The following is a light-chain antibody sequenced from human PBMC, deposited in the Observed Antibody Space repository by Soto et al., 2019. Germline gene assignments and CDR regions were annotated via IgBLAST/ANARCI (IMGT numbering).Light chain of an antibody. V-gene: IGLV2-14*01. J-gene: IGLJ1*01. CDR1: SSDVGGDKY. CDR3: SSYASNTYV. CDR2: EVT. Sequence: QSALTQPASVSGSPGQSITITCTGTSSDVGGDKYVSSYQQHPGKAPQLLIYEVTNRPSGVSNRFSGSKSGNTASLTISGLQAEDEGDYYCSSYASNTYVFGTGTKVTVL.